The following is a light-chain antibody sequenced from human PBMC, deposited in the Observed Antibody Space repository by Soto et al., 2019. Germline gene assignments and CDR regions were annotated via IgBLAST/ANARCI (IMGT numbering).Light chain of an antibody. CDR1: SSNVGSNS. CDR3: AAWDDSLFGVV. J-gene: IGLJ2*01. Sequence: QSVLTQPPSASGTPGQRVTISCSGSSSNVGSNSVNWYQQFPGTAPKVLIYRSNQRPSGVPDRFSGSKSGTSASLAISGLQSEDEADYYCAAWDDSLFGVVFGGGTKVTV. V-gene: IGLV1-44*01. CDR2: RSN.